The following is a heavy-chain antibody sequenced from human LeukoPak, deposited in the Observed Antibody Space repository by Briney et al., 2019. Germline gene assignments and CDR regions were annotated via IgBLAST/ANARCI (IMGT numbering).Heavy chain of an antibody. J-gene: IGHJ4*02. D-gene: IGHD3-22*01. CDR3: ARGPYFTNHYDSSGYAYYFDS. Sequence: SETLSLTCTVSGGYISSYYWSWIRQPPGKGLEWIGYIYYSGSSDCNPSLKSRVTISVDTSTKQFSLRLRSVTAADTAIYYCARGPYFTNHYDSSGYAYYFDSRGQGTLVTVSS. CDR2: IYYSGSS. V-gene: IGHV4-59*01. CDR1: GGYISSYY.